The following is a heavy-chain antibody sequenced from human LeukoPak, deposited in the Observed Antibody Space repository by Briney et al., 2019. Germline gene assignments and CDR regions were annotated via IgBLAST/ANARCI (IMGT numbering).Heavy chain of an antibody. V-gene: IGHV4-61*01. CDR3: ARYAGSSWYNPY. CDR1: GGSVSSGSYY. J-gene: IGHJ4*02. D-gene: IGHD6-13*01. CDR2: IYYSGST. Sequence: SETLSLTCTVSGGSVSSGSYYWGWLRQPPGKGLEWIGYIYYSGSTNYHPSLKSRVTISVDTSKNQFSLKLSSVTAADTAVYYCARYAGSSWYNPYWGQGTLVTVSS.